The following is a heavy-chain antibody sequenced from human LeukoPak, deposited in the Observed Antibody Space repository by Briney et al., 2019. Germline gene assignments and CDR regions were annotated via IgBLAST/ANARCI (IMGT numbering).Heavy chain of an antibody. CDR2: IAGSGDSA. Sequence: GGSLRLSCAASGFSFHSYAMSWVRQAPGKEPEWVAGIAGSGDSAYYIDSVQGRFTISRDNSKNTLHLQMNSLRVEDTAIYYCAKGGYCTSTSCSRCDPWGQGSLVTVSS. J-gene: IGHJ5*02. V-gene: IGHV3-23*01. CDR1: GFSFHSYA. CDR3: AKGGYCTSTSCSRCDP. D-gene: IGHD2-2*01.